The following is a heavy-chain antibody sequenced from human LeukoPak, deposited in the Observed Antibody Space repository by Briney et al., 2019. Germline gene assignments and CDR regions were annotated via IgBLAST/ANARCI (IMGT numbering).Heavy chain of an antibody. J-gene: IGHJ4*02. CDR2: ISYDGSNK. Sequence: PGGSLRLSCEASGFTFSSYAMHWVRQAPGKGLEWVAVISYDGSNKYYADSVKGRFTISRDNSKNTLYLQMNSLRAEDTAVYYCARDYGDYGFDYWGQGTLVTVSS. V-gene: IGHV3-30-3*01. CDR1: GFTFSSYA. D-gene: IGHD4-17*01. CDR3: ARDYGDYGFDY.